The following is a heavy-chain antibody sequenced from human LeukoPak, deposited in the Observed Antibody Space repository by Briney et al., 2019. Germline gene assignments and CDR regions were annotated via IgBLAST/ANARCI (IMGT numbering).Heavy chain of an antibody. J-gene: IGHJ4*02. V-gene: IGHV4-31*03. Sequence: SETLSLTCTVSGGSISSGGYYWSWIRQHPGKGLEWIGYIYYSGSTYYNPSLKSRVTISVDTSKNQFSLKLSSVTAADTAVYYCARTGQWLRGLRYWGQGTLVTVSS. CDR3: ARTGQWLRGLRY. CDR2: IYYSGST. D-gene: IGHD6-19*01. CDR1: GGSISSGGYY.